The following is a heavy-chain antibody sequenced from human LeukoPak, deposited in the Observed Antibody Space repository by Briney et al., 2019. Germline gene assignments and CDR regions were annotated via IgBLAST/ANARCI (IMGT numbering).Heavy chain of an antibody. CDR3: ATYRQVLLPFES. V-gene: IGHV4-59*10. CDR1: GGSFSGYY. J-gene: IGHJ4*02. D-gene: IGHD2-8*02. CDR2: IYTSGST. Sequence: SETLSLTCAVYGGSFSGYYWSWIRQPAGKGLEWIGRIYTSGSTNYNPSLKSRVTISVDTSKNQFSLRLNSVTATDTAMYYCATYRQVLLPFESWGQGTLVTVSS.